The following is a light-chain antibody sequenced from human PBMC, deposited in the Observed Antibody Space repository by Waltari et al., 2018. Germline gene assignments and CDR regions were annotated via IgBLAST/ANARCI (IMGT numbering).Light chain of an antibody. Sequence: SVLYNSNNKNYLAWYQQKPGQPPKLLIYWASTRQSGVPDRFSGGGSGTDFTLTISSLQAEDVAVYYCQQYYSSPRTFGQGIKVEIK. CDR1: SVLYNSNNKNY. CDR2: WAS. J-gene: IGKJ1*01. CDR3: QQYYSSPRT. V-gene: IGKV4-1*01.